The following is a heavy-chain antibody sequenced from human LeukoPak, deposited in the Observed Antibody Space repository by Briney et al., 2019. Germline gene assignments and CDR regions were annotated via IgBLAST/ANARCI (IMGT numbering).Heavy chain of an antibody. D-gene: IGHD4-17*01. Sequence: GGSLRLSCAASGFTSSNYAMTWVRQGPGKGLEWVAGISGSGGGTNYADSVKGRFTISRDNSKNTLYLQMNSLRAEDTAVYYCAKVDYGDYGAIDYWGQGTLVTVSS. V-gene: IGHV3-23*01. CDR3: AKVDYGDYGAIDY. CDR2: ISGSGGGT. CDR1: GFTSSNYA. J-gene: IGHJ4*02.